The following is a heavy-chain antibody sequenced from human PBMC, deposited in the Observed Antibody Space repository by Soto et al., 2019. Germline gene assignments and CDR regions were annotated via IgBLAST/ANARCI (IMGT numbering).Heavy chain of an antibody. V-gene: IGHV3-21*01. J-gene: IGHJ5*02. CDR3: ARDMTSPGLRSPVDP. CDR2: ISSSSSYI. Sequence: GGSLRLSCAASGLTFSSYSMNWVRQAPGKGLEWVSSISSSSSYIYYADSVKGRFTISRDNAKNSLYLQMNSLRAEDTAVYYCARDMTSPGLRSPVDPWGQGTQVTVSS. CDR1: GLTFSSYS. D-gene: IGHD3-16*01.